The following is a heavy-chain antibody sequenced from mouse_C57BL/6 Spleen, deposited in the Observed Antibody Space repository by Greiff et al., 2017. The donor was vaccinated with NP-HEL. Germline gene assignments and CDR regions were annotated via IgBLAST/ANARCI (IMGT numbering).Heavy chain of an antibody. J-gene: IGHJ4*01. V-gene: IGHV1-18*01. Sequence: EVQVVESGPELVKPGASVKIPCKASGYTFTDYNMDWVKQSHGKSLEWIGDINPNNGGTIYNQKFKGKATLTVDKSSSTAYMELRSLTSEDTAVYYCARTKLRAMDYWGQGTSVTVSS. CDR1: GYTFTDYN. CDR3: ARTKLRAMDY. D-gene: IGHD1-1*01. CDR2: INPNNGGT.